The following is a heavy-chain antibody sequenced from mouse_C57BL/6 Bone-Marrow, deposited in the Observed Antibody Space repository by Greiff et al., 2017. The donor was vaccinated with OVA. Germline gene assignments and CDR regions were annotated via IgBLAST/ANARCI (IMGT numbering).Heavy chain of an antibody. Sequence: QVQLQQPGAELVKPGASVKLSCKASGYTFTSYWMQWVKQRPGQGLEWIGEIDPSDSYTNYNQKFKGKATLTVDTSSSTAYMQLSSLTSEDSAVYYWAREGDYDYDGGVYYFDYWGQGTTLTVSS. J-gene: IGHJ2*01. D-gene: IGHD2-4*01. CDR1: GYTFTSYW. CDR2: IDPSDSYT. CDR3: AREGDYDYDGGVYYFDY. V-gene: IGHV1-50*01.